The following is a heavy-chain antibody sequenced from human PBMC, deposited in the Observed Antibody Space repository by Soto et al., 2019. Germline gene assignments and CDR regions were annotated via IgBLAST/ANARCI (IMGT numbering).Heavy chain of an antibody. CDR2: INPVLGTT. V-gene: IGHV1-69*06. J-gene: IGHJ4*02. CDR3: ARDLHPSSTEDY. Sequence: QIQLLQSGAEVKKPGSSVKVSCKTPGGSFTRYSISWVRQAPGQGLEWMGGINPVLGTTHYTEKFQGRLTITADTSTYTAYMELSRLRSGDTAVYYCARDLHPSSTEDYWGQGTLVSVYS. CDR1: GGSFTRYS.